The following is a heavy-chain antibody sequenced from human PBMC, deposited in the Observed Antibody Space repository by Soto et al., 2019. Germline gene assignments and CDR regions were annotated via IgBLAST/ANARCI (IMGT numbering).Heavy chain of an antibody. D-gene: IGHD4-17*01. CDR1: GGTFSSYT. Sequence: QVQLVQSGAEVKKPGSSVKVSCKASGGTFSSYTISWVRQAPGQGLEWMGRIIPILGIENYAQKFQGRVTITADKSTSKAYMELSSLRSEDTAVYYCARTSGYGDHFDYWGQGTLVTVSS. J-gene: IGHJ4*02. V-gene: IGHV1-69*02. CDR3: ARTSGYGDHFDY. CDR2: IIPILGIE.